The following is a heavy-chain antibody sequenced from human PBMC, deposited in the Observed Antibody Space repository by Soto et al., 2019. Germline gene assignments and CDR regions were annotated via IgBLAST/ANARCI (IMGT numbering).Heavy chain of an antibody. Sequence: QAGGSLRLSCAASGFTFSSYAMHWVRQAPGKGLEWVAVISYDGSNKYYADSVKGRFTISRDNSKNTLYLQMNSLRAEDTAAYYCARDLVGGGWYIRNWFDPWGQGTLVTVSS. J-gene: IGHJ5*02. V-gene: IGHV3-30-3*01. CDR1: GFTFSSYA. D-gene: IGHD6-19*01. CDR2: ISYDGSNK. CDR3: ARDLVGGGWYIRNWFDP.